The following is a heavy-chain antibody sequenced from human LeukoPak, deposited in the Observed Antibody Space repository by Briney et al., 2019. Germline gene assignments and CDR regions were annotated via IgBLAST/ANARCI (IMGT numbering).Heavy chain of an antibody. CDR2: MSSGSRYI. Sequence: GGSLRLSCTASGFTFSAYAMTWVRQAPGKGLEWSSSMSSGSRYIYYADSVRSRFTISRDNTKNSLYLVMNNLRAEDTAIYYCARDRPTGASRVFVVQWGQGTPVTVS. CDR1: GFTFSAYA. D-gene: IGHD3-3*01. CDR3: ARDRPTGASRVFVVQ. V-gene: IGHV3-21*06. J-gene: IGHJ4*02.